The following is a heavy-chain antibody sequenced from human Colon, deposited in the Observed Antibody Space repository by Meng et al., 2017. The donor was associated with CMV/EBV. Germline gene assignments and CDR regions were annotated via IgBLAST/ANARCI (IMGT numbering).Heavy chain of an antibody. D-gene: IGHD5-12*01. V-gene: IGHV2-5*02. CDR1: GFSFTTDKAG. CDR2: IYWDDDT. Sequence: QITLKAPGPTLVKPTQTLTLTCTFSGFSFTTDKAGVGWIRHPPGKALEWLALIYWDDDTRYSPSLKTRLTITRDTSKNQVILTMTNMDPADTATYYCVHRSYSGQDDYWGQGALVTAPQ. CDR3: VHRSYSGQDDY. J-gene: IGHJ4*02.